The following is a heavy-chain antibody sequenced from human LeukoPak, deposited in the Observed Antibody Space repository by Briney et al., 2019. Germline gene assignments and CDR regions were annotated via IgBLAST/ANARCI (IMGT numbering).Heavy chain of an antibody. CDR2: ISSSSSYI. CDR1: GFTFSSYG. V-gene: IGHV3-21*01. Sequence: GGSLRLSCAASGFTFSSYGMNWVRQAPGKGLEWVSSISSSSSYIYYADSVKGRFTISRDNAKNSLYLQMDSLRAEDTAVYYCARDAPSHEYYFDYWGQGTLVTVSS. CDR3: ARDAPSHEYYFDY. J-gene: IGHJ4*02. D-gene: IGHD6-6*01.